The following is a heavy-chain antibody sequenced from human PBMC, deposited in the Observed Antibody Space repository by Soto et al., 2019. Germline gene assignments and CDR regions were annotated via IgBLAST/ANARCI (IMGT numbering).Heavy chain of an antibody. CDR2: ISYDGYNK. J-gene: IGHJ3*02. D-gene: IGHD3-10*01. V-gene: IGHV3-30-3*01. Sequence: QVQLVESGGGVVQPGRSLRLSCAASGFTFSNYALHWVRQAPGKGLEWVAVISYDGYNKYYADSVKGRFTISRDNSKNTLYLQMNSLRAEDTAVYYCARDTVWNLYGSGLQNGAFDIWGQGTMVTVSS. CDR1: GFTFSNYA. CDR3: ARDTVWNLYGSGLQNGAFDI.